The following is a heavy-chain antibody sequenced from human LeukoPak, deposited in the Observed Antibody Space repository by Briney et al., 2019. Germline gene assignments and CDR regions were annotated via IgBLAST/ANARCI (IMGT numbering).Heavy chain of an antibody. CDR2: IYHSGST. V-gene: IGHV4-30-2*01. J-gene: IGHJ4*02. CDR3: ARGGGHNYGYSFDY. Sequence: PSETLSLTCAVSGGSISSGGYSWSWIRQPPGKGLEWIGYIYHSGSTYYNPSLKSRVTISVDRSKNQFSLKLSSVTAADTAVYYCARGGGHNYGYSFDYWGQGTLVTVSS. D-gene: IGHD5-18*01. CDR1: GGSISSGGYS.